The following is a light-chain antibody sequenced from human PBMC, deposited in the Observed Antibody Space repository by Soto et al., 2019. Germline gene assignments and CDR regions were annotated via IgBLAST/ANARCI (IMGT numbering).Light chain of an antibody. V-gene: IGKV1-39*01. CDR3: QQSYSTPRT. J-gene: IGKJ1*01. CDR1: QSISSY. Sequence: HMTQSPSCLSASVGGRVTITCRASQSISSYLNWYQQKPGKAPKLLIYAASSLQSGVPSRFSGSGSGTDFTLTISSLQPEDFATYYCQQSYSTPRTFGQGTKVDIK. CDR2: AAS.